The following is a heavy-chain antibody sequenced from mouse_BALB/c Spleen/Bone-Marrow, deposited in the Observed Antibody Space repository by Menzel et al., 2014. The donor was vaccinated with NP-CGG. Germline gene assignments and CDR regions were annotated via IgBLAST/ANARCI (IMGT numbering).Heavy chain of an antibody. CDR3: ARDDGYYIRNAMDY. D-gene: IGHD2-3*01. CDR2: ISSGTSTI. Sequence: EVQLVESGGGLVQPGGSRKLSCAASGFTFSSFGMHWVRQAPERGLEWVAYISSGTSTIYYADTVKGRFTISRDNPKNTRFLQMTSLRSEDTAIYYCARDDGYYIRNAMDYWGQGTSVTVSS. J-gene: IGHJ4*01. CDR1: GFTFSSFG. V-gene: IGHV5-17*02.